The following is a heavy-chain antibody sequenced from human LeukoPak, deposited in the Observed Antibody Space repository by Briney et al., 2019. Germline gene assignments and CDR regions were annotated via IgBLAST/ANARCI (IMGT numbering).Heavy chain of an antibody. D-gene: IGHD6-13*01. J-gene: IGHJ4*02. CDR2: THDRGST. V-gene: IGHV4-39*01. CDR3: ARHRGDSSSWYLADY. Sequence: SETLSLTCTVSGGSVSSSSYYWGWIRQPPGKGLEWIGTTHDRGSTYCNPSLKSRVSISVDTSMNQFSLKLNSVTAADTAVYYCARHRGDSSSWYLADYWGQGTLLTVSS. CDR1: GGSVSSSSYY.